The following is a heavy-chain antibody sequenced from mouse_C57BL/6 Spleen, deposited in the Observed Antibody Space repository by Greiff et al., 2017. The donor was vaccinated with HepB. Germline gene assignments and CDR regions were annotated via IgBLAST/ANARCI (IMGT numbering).Heavy chain of an antibody. CDR2: IWSGGST. Sequence: VKLLESGPGLVQPSQSLSITCTVSGFSLTSYGVHWVRQSPGKGLEWLGVIWSGGSTDYNAAFISRLSISKDNSKSQVFFKMNSLQADDTAIYYCARMVTYYYAMDYWGQGTSVTVSS. CDR3: ARMVTYYYAMDY. D-gene: IGHD2-2*01. CDR1: GFSLTSYG. V-gene: IGHV2-2*01. J-gene: IGHJ4*01.